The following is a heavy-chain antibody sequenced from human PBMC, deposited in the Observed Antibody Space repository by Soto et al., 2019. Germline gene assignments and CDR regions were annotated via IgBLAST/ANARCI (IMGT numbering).Heavy chain of an antibody. Sequence: QVQLQESGPGLVKPSETLSLTCTISGGPMNNYYCSWFRQPRGQGREWIGYMGYNGFTRYTPSLRSRVAIALAAAKNQFSLNLSSVTAADTALYYFARQGFGELHGLVDVWGPGITVTVSS. CDR3: ARQGFGELHGLVDV. J-gene: IGHJ6*02. V-gene: IGHV4-59*08. D-gene: IGHD3-10*01. CDR2: MGYNGFT. CDR1: GGPMNNYY.